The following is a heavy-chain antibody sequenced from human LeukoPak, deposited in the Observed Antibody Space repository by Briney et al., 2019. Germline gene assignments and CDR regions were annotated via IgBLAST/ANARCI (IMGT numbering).Heavy chain of an antibody. Sequence: ASVKVSCKASGYTFTGYYMHWVRQSPGQGLEWMGWINPNSGGTNYAQKFQGRVTMTRDTSISTAYMELSRLRSDDTAVYYCGVVPAATDAFDIWGQGTMVTVSS. D-gene: IGHD2-2*01. CDR3: GVVPAATDAFDI. CDR2: INPNSGGT. J-gene: IGHJ3*02. V-gene: IGHV1-2*02. CDR1: GYTFTGYY.